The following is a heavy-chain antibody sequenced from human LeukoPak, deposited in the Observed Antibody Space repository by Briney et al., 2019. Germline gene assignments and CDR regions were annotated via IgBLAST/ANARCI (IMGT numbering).Heavy chain of an antibody. Sequence: QSGGSLRLSCAASGFTFSSYGMHWVRQAPGKGLEWVAVISYDGSNKYYADSVKGRFTISRDNSKNTLYLQMNSLRAEDTAVYYCAKVKTPKPRWLHSYFDYWGQGTLVTVSS. V-gene: IGHV3-30*18. CDR3: AKVKTPKPRWLHSYFDY. CDR1: GFTFSSYG. J-gene: IGHJ4*02. CDR2: ISYDGSNK. D-gene: IGHD5-24*01.